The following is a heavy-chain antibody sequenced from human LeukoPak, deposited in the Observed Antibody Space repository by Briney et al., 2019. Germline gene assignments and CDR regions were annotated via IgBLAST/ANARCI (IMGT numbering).Heavy chain of an antibody. Sequence: GGSLRLSCAASGFTFSSYSMNWVRQAPGKGLEWVSYISSSSSTIYYADSVKGRFTISRDNAKNSLYLQMNSLRAEDTAVYYCARSRGLYYDSSGYYRETYYFDYWGQGTPVTVSS. CDR1: GFTFSSYS. CDR2: ISSSSSTI. V-gene: IGHV3-48*01. J-gene: IGHJ4*02. CDR3: ARSRGLYYDSSGYYRETYYFDY. D-gene: IGHD3-22*01.